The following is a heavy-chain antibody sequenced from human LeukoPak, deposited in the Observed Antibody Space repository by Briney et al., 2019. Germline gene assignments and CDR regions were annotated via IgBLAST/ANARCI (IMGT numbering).Heavy chain of an antibody. CDR3: AAVVPASFDY. CDR2: TSGSGGST. Sequence: GGSLRLSCAASGFTFGSYAMSWVRQAPGKGLEWVSATSGSGGSTYYADSVKGRFTISRNNSKNTLYLQMNSLRAEDTAVYYCAAVVPASFDYWGQGALVTVSS. D-gene: IGHD2-2*01. CDR1: GFTFGSYA. V-gene: IGHV3-23*01. J-gene: IGHJ4*02.